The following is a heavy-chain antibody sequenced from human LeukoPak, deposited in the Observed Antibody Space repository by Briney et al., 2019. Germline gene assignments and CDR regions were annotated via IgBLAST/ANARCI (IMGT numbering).Heavy chain of an antibody. CDR1: GGSTSTYY. V-gene: IGHV4-59*08. Sequence: SETLSLTCTGSGGSTSTYYWSWIRQPPGKGLEWIGYIYYSGTPNYNPTLKSRVTMSVDTSKNQFSLKLSSVTAADTAVYYCARHGGSYDFDFWGQGTLVTVSS. D-gene: IGHD1-26*01. CDR2: IYYSGTP. CDR3: ARHGGSYDFDF. J-gene: IGHJ4*02.